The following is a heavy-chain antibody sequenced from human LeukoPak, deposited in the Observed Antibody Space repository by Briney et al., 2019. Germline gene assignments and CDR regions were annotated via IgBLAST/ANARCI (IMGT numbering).Heavy chain of an antibody. V-gene: IGHV3-11*01. CDR2: ISSSGSTI. Sequence: GGSLRLSCAASGFTFSDYCMSWIRQAPGKGLEWVSYISSSGSTIYYADSVKGRFTISRDNAKNSLYLQMNSLRAEDTAVCYCARELWNQAFYYYYGMDVWGQGTTVTVSS. CDR1: GFTFSDYC. CDR3: ARELWNQAFYYYYGMDV. J-gene: IGHJ6*02. D-gene: IGHD1-1*01.